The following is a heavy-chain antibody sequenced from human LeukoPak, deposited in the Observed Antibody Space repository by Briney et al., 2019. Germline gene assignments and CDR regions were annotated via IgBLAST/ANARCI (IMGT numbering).Heavy chain of an antibody. D-gene: IGHD3-3*01. CDR3: ARHRGPHVGRME. Sequence: SETLSLTCTVSGGSISTYSWNWIRQPPGKGLEWIGYIYYIGRTNYNPSLKSRVTISIDTSKNQFSLRLSSVTAADTAVYYCARHRGPHVGRMEWGRGTKVTVSS. CDR1: GGSISTYS. CDR2: IYYIGRT. J-gene: IGHJ4*02. V-gene: IGHV4-59*01.